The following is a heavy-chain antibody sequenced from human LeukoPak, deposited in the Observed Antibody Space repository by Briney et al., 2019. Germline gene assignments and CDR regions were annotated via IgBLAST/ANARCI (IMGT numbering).Heavy chain of an antibody. CDR3: AKDRGDHGDPSDGFDY. D-gene: IGHD4/OR15-4a*01. Sequence: GRSLRLSCAASGFTFDDYAIHWVRQAPGKGLEWVSGISWNSGRIGYADSVKGRFIISRDNAKNSLYLQMNSLRIEDTALYYCAKDRGDHGDPSDGFDYWGQGTTVTVSS. CDR2: ISWNSGRI. CDR1: GFTFDDYA. V-gene: IGHV3-9*01. J-gene: IGHJ3*01.